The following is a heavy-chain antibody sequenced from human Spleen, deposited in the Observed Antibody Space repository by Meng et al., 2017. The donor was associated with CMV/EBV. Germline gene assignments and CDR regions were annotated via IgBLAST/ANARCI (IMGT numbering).Heavy chain of an antibody. CDR2: ISGTGNTI. Sequence: GESLKISCAASGFTFNSYEMYWVRQAPGKGLEWVSYISGTGNTIYYADSVKGRFTVSRDNAKNSLYLQMNNLRAEATAVYYCARGHSYCNDTTCYTAFDIWGPGTMVTVSS. V-gene: IGHV3-48*03. J-gene: IGHJ3*02. CDR3: ARGHSYCNDTTCYTAFDI. CDR1: GFTFNSYE. D-gene: IGHD2-2*02.